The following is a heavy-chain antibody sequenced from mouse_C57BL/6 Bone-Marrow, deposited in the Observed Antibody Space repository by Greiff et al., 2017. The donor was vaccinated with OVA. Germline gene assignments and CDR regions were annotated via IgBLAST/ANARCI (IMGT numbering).Heavy chain of an antibody. J-gene: IGHJ1*03. Sequence: EVQLQQSVAELVRPGASVKLSCTASGFNIKNTYMHWVKQRPEQGLEWIGRMDPANGNTKYAPKFQGQATITADTSSNTAYLQLSSLTSEDAAIYYCARYGGYYVPYWYFDVWGTGTTVTVSS. CDR3: ARYGGYYVPYWYFDV. CDR1: GFNIKNTY. V-gene: IGHV14-3*01. CDR2: MDPANGNT. D-gene: IGHD2-3*01.